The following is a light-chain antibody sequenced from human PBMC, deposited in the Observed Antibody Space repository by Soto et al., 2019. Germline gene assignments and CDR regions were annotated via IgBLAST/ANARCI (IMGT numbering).Light chain of an antibody. Sequence: EIVMTQSPATLSVSPGERATLSCRASQSVGNDLAWYQQKPGQAPRLLVHGVSTRATGVPARFSGSGSGTEFTLTISSLQSEDFAVYYCQQYDYWPRTFGQGSMVDIK. CDR1: QSVGND. CDR3: QQYDYWPRT. CDR2: GVS. J-gene: IGKJ1*01. V-gene: IGKV3-15*01.